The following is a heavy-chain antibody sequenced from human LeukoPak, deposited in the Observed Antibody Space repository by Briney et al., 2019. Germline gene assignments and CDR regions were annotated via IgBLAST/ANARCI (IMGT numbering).Heavy chain of an antibody. CDR1: GVTFSSFW. J-gene: IGHJ3*02. D-gene: IGHD3-22*01. CDR3: ARVDWMIGAFDI. CDR2: INQDGSEK. V-gene: IGHV3-7*02. Sequence: GGSLRLSCAASGVTFSSFWMTWVRQAPGKGLDWVANINQDGSEKYYVDSVKGRFTIFRDNARSSLYLQMNSLRDEDTAVYYCARVDWMIGAFDIWGQGTMVTVSS.